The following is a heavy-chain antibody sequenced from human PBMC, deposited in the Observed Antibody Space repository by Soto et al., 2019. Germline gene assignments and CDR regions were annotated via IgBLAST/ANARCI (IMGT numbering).Heavy chain of an antibody. V-gene: IGHV4-34*01. Sequence: QVQLQQWGAGLLKPSETLSLTCAVYGGSFSGYYWSWIRQPPGKGLEWIGEINHSGSTNYNPSLKSRDHISVDTSKNQFCLKLSSVTAADTAVYYCARGWEAAGGFYYYDYMDVWGKGTTVTVSS. CDR3: ARGWEAAGGFYYYDYMDV. CDR2: INHSGST. D-gene: IGHD6-13*01. J-gene: IGHJ6*03. CDR1: GGSFSGYY.